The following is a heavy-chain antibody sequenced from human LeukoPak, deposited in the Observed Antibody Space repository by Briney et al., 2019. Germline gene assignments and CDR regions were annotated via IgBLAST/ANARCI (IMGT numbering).Heavy chain of an antibody. CDR3: ASKGSRYVLEY. V-gene: IGHV1-69*05. D-gene: IGHD5-12*01. CDR1: GGTFSSYA. Sequence: GASVKVSCKASGGTFSSYAISWVRQAPGQGLEWMGGIIPILGTANYAQKFQGRVTITTDESTSTAYMELSSLRSEDTAVYYCASKGSRYVLEYWGQGTLVTVSS. CDR2: IIPILGTA. J-gene: IGHJ4*02.